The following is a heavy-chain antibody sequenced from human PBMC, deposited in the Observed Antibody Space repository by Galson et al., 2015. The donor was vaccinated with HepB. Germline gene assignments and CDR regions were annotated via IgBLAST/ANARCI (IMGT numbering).Heavy chain of an antibody. CDR3: AASYCSGGSCYSGAYYYYYYYMDV. J-gene: IGHJ6*03. D-gene: IGHD2-15*01. CDR1: GFTFTSSA. Sequence: SVKVSCKASGFTFTSSAVQWVRQARGQRLEWIGWIVVGSGNTNYAQKFQERVTITRDMSTSTAYMELSSLRSEDTAVYYCAASYCSGGSCYSGAYYYYYYYMDVWGKGTTVTVSS. V-gene: IGHV1-58*01. CDR2: IVVGSGNT.